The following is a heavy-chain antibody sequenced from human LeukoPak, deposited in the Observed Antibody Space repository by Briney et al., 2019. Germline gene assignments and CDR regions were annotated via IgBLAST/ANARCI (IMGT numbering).Heavy chain of an antibody. D-gene: IGHD4-23*01. CDR2: IYHSGST. CDR3: ARGGTLRWYTN. V-gene: IGHV4-39*01. CDR1: GGSISSSSYY. Sequence: SSETLSLTCTVSGGSISSSSYYWDWIRQPPGKGLEWIGSIYHSGSTYYNPALKSRVTISVDMSKNQFSLKLSSVTAADTAVYYCARGGTLRWYTNWGQGTLVTVSS. J-gene: IGHJ4*02.